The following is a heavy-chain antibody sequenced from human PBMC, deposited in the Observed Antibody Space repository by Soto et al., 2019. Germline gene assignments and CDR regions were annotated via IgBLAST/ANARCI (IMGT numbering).Heavy chain of an antibody. V-gene: IGHV4-30-4*01. CDR1: GGSISSGDYY. CDR2: IYYSGST. CDR3: ARVDYSNYWFDP. Sequence: SETLSLTCTVSGGSISSGDYYWSWIRQPPGKGLEWIGYIYYSGSTYYNPSLKSRVTISVDTSKNQFSLKLSSVTAADTAVYYCARVDYSNYWFDPWGQGTRVTVS. D-gene: IGHD4-4*01. J-gene: IGHJ5*02.